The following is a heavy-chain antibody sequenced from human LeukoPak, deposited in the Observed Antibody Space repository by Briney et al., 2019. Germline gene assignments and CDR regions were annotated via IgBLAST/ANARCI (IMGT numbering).Heavy chain of an antibody. D-gene: IGHD4-17*01. CDR2: VSSSGGTI. Sequence: GGSLRLSCVASGFTFSTYEMNWVRQAPGKGLEWVSYVSSSGGTILYADSVKGRFTISRDNAKNSLYLQMNSLRAEDTAVYYCARGRVTGDYVRDFDYWGQGTLVTVS. CDR1: GFTFSTYE. J-gene: IGHJ4*02. CDR3: ARGRVTGDYVRDFDY. V-gene: IGHV3-48*03.